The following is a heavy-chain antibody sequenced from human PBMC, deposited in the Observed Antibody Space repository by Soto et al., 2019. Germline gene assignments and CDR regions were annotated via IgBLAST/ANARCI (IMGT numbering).Heavy chain of an antibody. Sequence: GGSLRLSCAASGFTVLTNYMIWVHQTPGKGLEWVSVIYSGSTTFSADSVKGRFTISRDNSKNTLYLQMNNLRAEDTAVYYCAKGGGRYCSGGSCCPFAWGQGTMVTVSS. CDR3: AKGGGRYCSGGSCCPFA. V-gene: IGHV3-66*01. J-gene: IGHJ3*01. CDR2: IYSGSTT. D-gene: IGHD2-15*01. CDR1: GFTVLTNY.